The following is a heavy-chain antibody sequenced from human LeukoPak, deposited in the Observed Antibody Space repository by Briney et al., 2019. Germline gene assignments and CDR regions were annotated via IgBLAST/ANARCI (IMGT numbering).Heavy chain of an antibody. D-gene: IGHD3-10*01. CDR3: ARKCDTMVRGVIISNWFDP. CDR1: GGSFSGYY. Sequence: PSETLSLTCAVYGGSFSGYYWSWIRQPPGKGLEWIGEINHSGSTNYNPSLKSRVTISVDTSKNQFSLKLSSVTAADTAVYYCARKCDTMVRGVIISNWFDPWGQGTLVTVSS. J-gene: IGHJ5*02. CDR2: INHSGST. V-gene: IGHV4-34*01.